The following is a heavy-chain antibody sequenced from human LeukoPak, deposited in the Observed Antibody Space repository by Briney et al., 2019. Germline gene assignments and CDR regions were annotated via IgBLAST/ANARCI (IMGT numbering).Heavy chain of an antibody. J-gene: IGHJ6*02. CDR2: IYYSGT. D-gene: IGHD1-1*01. Sequence: SETLSLTCTVSGGSISSSSYYWGWIRQPPGKGLEWIGTIYYSGTYYNPSLKSRVTISVDTSKNQFSLKLSSVTAADTAVYYCARWNDYYFYGMDVWGQGTTVTVSS. CDR1: GGSISSSSYY. V-gene: IGHV4-39*01. CDR3: ARWNDYYFYGMDV.